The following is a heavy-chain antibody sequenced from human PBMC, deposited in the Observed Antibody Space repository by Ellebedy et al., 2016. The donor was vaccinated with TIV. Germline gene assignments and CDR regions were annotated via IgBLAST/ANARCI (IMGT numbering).Heavy chain of an antibody. D-gene: IGHD3-3*01. Sequence: GGSLRLXXAASGFTFSSYWMHWVRQAPGRGLEWVSVIYAGGTTDYVASVKGRFTISRDNSKNTLYLQMNSLRAEDTAVYYCAKATDDFWSGSPNYYFDYWGQGTLVTVSS. V-gene: IGHV3-53*01. CDR1: GFTFSSYW. CDR3: AKATDDFWSGSPNYYFDY. J-gene: IGHJ4*02. CDR2: IYAGGTT.